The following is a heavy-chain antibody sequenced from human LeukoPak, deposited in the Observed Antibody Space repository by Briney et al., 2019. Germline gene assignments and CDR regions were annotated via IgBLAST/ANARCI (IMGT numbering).Heavy chain of an antibody. CDR2: ISSSSSYI. Sequence: GGSRRLSCAASGFTFSSYSMNWVRQAPGKGLEWVSSISSSSSYIYYADSVKGRFTISRDNAKNSLYLQMNSLRAEDTAVYYCARDVPLGGSSSWDFDYWGQGTLVTVSS. J-gene: IGHJ4*02. CDR1: GFTFSSYS. D-gene: IGHD6-13*01. V-gene: IGHV3-21*01. CDR3: ARDVPLGGSSSWDFDY.